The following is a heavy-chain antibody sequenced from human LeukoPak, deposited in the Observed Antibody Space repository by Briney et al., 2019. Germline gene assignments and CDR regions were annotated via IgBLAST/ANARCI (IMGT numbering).Heavy chain of an antibody. J-gene: IGHJ4*02. V-gene: IGHV3-48*04. D-gene: IGHD1-26*01. CDR2: ISTSSSTI. CDR1: GFTFNTYS. CDR3: ARGGAWLDC. Sequence: GGSLRLSCAASGFTFNTYSMNWVRQAPGKGLEWVSSISTSSSTIYYADSVKGRFTISRDNARNSLYLQMNSLRAEDTAVYYCARGGAWLDCWGQGTLVTVSS.